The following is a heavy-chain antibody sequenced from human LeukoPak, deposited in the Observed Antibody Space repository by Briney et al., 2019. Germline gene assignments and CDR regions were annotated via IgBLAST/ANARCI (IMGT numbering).Heavy chain of an antibody. CDR1: GGSISSYY. CDR3: ARHRIAVAGTGAFDI. Sequence: PSETLFLTCTVSGGSISSYYWSWIRQPPGKGLEWIGYIYYSGSTNYNPSLKSRVTISVDTSKNQFSLKLSSVTAADTAVYYCARHRIAVAGTGAFDIWGQGTMVTVSS. CDR2: IYYSGST. J-gene: IGHJ3*02. D-gene: IGHD6-19*01. V-gene: IGHV4-59*08.